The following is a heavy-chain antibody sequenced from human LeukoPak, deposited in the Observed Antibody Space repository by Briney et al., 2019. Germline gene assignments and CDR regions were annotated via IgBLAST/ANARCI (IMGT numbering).Heavy chain of an antibody. Sequence: GGSLRLSCAASGFTVSSSYMTWVRQAPGKGLKWVSVIYSGGSTYYADSVKGRFTISRDNSKNTLYLQMNSLRDEDTALYYCARGGVSMIVPIFWGQGTLVTVSS. D-gene: IGHD3-22*01. J-gene: IGHJ4*02. CDR3: ARGGVSMIVPIF. CDR2: IYSGGST. CDR1: GFTVSSSY. V-gene: IGHV3-53*01.